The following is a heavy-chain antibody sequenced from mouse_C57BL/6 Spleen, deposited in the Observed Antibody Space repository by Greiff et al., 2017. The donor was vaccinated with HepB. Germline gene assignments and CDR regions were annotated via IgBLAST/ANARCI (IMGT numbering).Heavy chain of an antibody. CDR3: ARGDYGSSYGYFDY. CDR1: GYTFTSYG. V-gene: IGHV1-81*01. D-gene: IGHD1-1*01. J-gene: IGHJ2*01. CDR2: IYPRSGNT. Sequence: VKLVESGAELARPGASVKLSCKASGYTFTSYGISWVKQRTGQGLEWIGEIYPRSGNTYYNEKFKGKATLTADKSSSTAYMELRSLTSEDSAVYFCARGDYGSSYGYFDYWGQGTTLTVSS.